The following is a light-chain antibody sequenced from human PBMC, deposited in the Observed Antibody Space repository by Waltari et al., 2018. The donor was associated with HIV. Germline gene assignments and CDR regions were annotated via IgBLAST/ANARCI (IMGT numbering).Light chain of an antibody. CDR3: AAWDDSLNGHVV. CDR1: SSNIGSNT. CDR2: GNN. Sequence: QSVLTQPPSASGTPGQRVTISCSGSSSNIGSNTVNWYQQLPGTAPKLLIYGNNQPPAGVPYLVSGSKSGSSPSLAISGLQSEDEADYYCAAWDDSLNGHVVFGGGTKLTVL. V-gene: IGLV1-44*01. J-gene: IGLJ2*01.